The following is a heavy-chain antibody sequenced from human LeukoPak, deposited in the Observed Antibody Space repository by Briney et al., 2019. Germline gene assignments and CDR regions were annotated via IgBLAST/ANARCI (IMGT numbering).Heavy chain of an antibody. V-gene: IGHV4-39*02. D-gene: IGHD3-10*01. CDR2: IYDSGST. CDR3: ARDWFGELI. Sequence: PSETLSLTCTVSGGSIRSSYYYWGWIRQPPGKGLEWIGSIYDSGSTYYNPSLKSRVTISVDTSKNQFSLKLNSVTAADTAVYYCARDWFGELIWGQGTLVTVSS. J-gene: IGHJ4*02. CDR1: GGSIRSSYYY.